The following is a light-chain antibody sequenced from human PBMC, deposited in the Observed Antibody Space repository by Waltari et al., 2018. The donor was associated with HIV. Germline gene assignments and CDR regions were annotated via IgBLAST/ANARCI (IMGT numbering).Light chain of an antibody. Sequence: QSALTQPASASGSPGQSISISCTGTSSDVVSYSYVSCYQQPPCHSPKLIMYDVNYRPSGISSRFSGSKSGNTASLTISGLQAEDEADYYCSSYTGSDTLLGVFGTGTKVTVL. CDR2: DVN. CDR1: SSDVVSYSY. CDR3: SSYTGSDTLLGV. J-gene: IGLJ1*01. V-gene: IGLV2-14*01.